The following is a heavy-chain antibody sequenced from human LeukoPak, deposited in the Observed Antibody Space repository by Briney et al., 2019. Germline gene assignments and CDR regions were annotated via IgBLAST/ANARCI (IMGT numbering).Heavy chain of an antibody. CDR1: GGSFSGYY. CDR3: ARHFYDFWSGSAIGDAFDI. J-gene: IGHJ3*02. D-gene: IGHD3-3*01. V-gene: IGHV4-34*01. CDR2: INHSGST. Sequence: PSETLSLTCAVYGGSFSGYYWSWIRQPPGKGLEWIGEINHSGSTNYNPSLRSRVTISVDTSKNQFSLKLSSVTAADTAVYYCARHFYDFWSGSAIGDAFDIWGQGTMVTVSS.